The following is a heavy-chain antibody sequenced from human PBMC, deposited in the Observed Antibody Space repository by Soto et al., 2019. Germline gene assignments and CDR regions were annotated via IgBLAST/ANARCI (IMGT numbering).Heavy chain of an antibody. V-gene: IGHV4-59*01. Sequence: SETLSLTCTVSGGSISNYYWNWIRQPPGKGLEWIGYVYYSASTNYSPSLKSRVTISVDTSKNHFSLKLRSVTAADTAVYYCARSRTYDTSAFYEFDYWGQGTLVTVSS. CDR2: VYYSAST. D-gene: IGHD3-22*01. CDR1: GGSISNYY. J-gene: IGHJ4*02. CDR3: ARSRTYDTSAFYEFDY.